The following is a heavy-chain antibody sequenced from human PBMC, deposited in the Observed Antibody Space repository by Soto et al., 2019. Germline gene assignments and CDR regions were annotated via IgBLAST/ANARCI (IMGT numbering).Heavy chain of an antibody. J-gene: IGHJ4*02. CDR3: AKGGGYKIRAALGY. CDR2: ISGSGGST. V-gene: IGHV3-23*01. CDR1: GFTFSSYA. Sequence: GGSLRLSCAASGFTFSSYAMSWVRQAPGKGLEWVSAISGSGGSTYYADSVKGRFTISRDNSKNTLYLQMDSLRAEDTAVYYCAKGGGYKIRAALGYWGQGTLVTVSS. D-gene: IGHD5-12*01.